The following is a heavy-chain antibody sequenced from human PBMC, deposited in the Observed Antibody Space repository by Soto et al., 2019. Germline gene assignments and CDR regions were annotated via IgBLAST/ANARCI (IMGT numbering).Heavy chain of an antibody. J-gene: IGHJ4*02. Sequence: GASVKVSCKTSGYIFTNYYIHWVRQAPGQGLEWMGWINPNSGGTNYAQKFQDWVTMTRDTSINTAYMEVNRLRSDDTAVYYCARPSGYYPYYFDDWGQGTQVTVSS. CDR1: GYIFTNYY. D-gene: IGHD3-22*01. CDR2: INPNSGGT. CDR3: ARPSGYYPYYFDD. V-gene: IGHV1-2*04.